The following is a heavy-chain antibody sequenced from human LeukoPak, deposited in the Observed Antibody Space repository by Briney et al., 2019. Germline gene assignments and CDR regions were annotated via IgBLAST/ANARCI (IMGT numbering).Heavy chain of an antibody. CDR1: GGTFSSYA. CDR2: IIPIFGTA. J-gene: IGHJ3*02. CDR3: ARDLGSEAAADNVGVAFDI. D-gene: IGHD6-13*01. V-gene: IGHV1-69*05. Sequence: SVKVSCKASGGTFSSYAISWVRQAPGQGLEWMGGIIPIFGTANYAQKFQGRVTITTDESTRTAYMELSSLRSEDTAVYYCARDLGSEAAADNVGVAFDIWGQGTMVTVSS.